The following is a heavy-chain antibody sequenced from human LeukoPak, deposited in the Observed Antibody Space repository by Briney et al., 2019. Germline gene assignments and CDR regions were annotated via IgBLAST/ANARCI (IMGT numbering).Heavy chain of an antibody. D-gene: IGHD3-22*01. J-gene: IGHJ4*02. Sequence: PSETLSLTCTVSGGSISSYYWSWIRQPAGKGLEWIGRIHTSGSTNFSPSLKSRVTMSVDTSKNQFSLKLSSVTAADTAVYYCARDRYYYDSSARYFDYWGQGTLVTVSS. V-gene: IGHV4-4*07. CDR2: IHTSGST. CDR3: ARDRYYYDSSARYFDY. CDR1: GGSISSYY.